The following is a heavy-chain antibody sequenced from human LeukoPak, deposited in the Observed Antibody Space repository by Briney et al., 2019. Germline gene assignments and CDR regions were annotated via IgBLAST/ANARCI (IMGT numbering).Heavy chain of an antibody. CDR3: ARDFRRGGYVQSFDS. V-gene: IGHV3-30-3*01. D-gene: IGHD5-12*01. CDR1: GFTFSSYA. CDR2: ISYDGSNK. J-gene: IGHJ4*02. Sequence: GGSLRLSCAASGFTFSSYAMHWVRQAPGKGLEWVAVISYDGSNKYYADSVKGRFTISRDNSKNTLYLQMNSLRAEDTAVYYCARDFRRGGYVQSFDSWGQGTLVTVSS.